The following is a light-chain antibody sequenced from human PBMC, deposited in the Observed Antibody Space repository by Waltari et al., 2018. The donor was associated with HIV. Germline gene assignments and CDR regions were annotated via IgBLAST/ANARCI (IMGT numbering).Light chain of an antibody. CDR1: SSNIGSNP. V-gene: IGLV1-44*01. J-gene: IGLJ2*01. Sequence: QSGLTQPPSASGTPGQRVTISCSGSSSNIGSNPVNWYQLLPRTAPKLVINNNHQRPSGVPERFSVSKSGHSASLDIFRLQSEDEAEYYCAAWDDSLNAVIFGGGTKLTVL. CDR2: NNH. CDR3: AAWDDSLNAVI.